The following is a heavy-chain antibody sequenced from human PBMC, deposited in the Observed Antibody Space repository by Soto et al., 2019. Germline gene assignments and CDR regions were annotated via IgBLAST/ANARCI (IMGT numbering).Heavy chain of an antibody. CDR1: GYTFTRNW. D-gene: IGHD2-21*02. V-gene: IGHV5-51*01. Sequence: GESLKISCKGSGYTFTRNWIGWVRQMPGKGLEWMGIIFPIDSDTRYSPSSQGQVTISADNSISTAYLQWSSLKASDTAIYYCATPGGRDFNAFDVWRQGTMATVPS. J-gene: IGHJ3*01. CDR2: IFPIDSDT. CDR3: ATPGGRDFNAFDV.